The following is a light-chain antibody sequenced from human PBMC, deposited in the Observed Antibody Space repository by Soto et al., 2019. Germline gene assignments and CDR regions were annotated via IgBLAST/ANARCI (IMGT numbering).Light chain of an antibody. CDR3: QQSYTTPIT. Sequence: DIVMTQSPDSLAVSLGERAAINCKSSXNIXYSSNNKNYLAWYQQKPGQPPKLLTYWASTRESGVPDRISGSGSGTDFTLTISSLQPEDFATYFCQQSYTTPITFGQGTRLEIK. CDR1: XNIXYSSNNKNY. V-gene: IGKV4-1*01. J-gene: IGKJ5*01. CDR2: WAS.